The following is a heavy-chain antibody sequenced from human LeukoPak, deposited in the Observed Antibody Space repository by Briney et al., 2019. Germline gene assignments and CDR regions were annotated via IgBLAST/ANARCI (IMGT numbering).Heavy chain of an antibody. J-gene: IGHJ4*02. CDR1: GYTFTDYY. CDR2: FNPNSGGT. Sequence: LVASVKVSCKASGYTFTDYYMQWVRQAPGQGLEWMGWFNPNSGGTNYAQKFQGRVTMTRNTSISTAYMELSSLRSEDTAVYYCARGLDTNWEVYWGQGTLVTVSS. D-gene: IGHD7-27*01. V-gene: IGHV1-2*03. CDR3: ARGLDTNWEVY.